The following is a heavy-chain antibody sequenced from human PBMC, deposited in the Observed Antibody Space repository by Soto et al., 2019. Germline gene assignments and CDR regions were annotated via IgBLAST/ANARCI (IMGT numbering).Heavy chain of an antibody. V-gene: IGHV1-2*02. CDR2: ISPNRGGT. Sequence: ASVKVSCKASGYTFTDYYIHWVRQAPGQGLEWMGWISPNRGGTNYAQKFQGRVTMTRDTSISTAYMDLSRLRSDDTAVYSCARVGVSGTFDYWGQGTLVTVPS. J-gene: IGHJ4*02. D-gene: IGHD1-1*01. CDR3: ARVGVSGTFDY. CDR1: GYTFTDYY.